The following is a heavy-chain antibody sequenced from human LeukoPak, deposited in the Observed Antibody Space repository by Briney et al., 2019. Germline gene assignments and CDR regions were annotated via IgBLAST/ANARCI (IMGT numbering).Heavy chain of an antibody. CDR3: TKDASQVRGVLRYGFDY. V-gene: IGHV3-7*03. J-gene: IGHJ4*02. CDR1: GFIFNDYW. D-gene: IGHD3-10*01. CDR2: IKPDESER. Sequence: GGSLRLSCAVSGFIFNDYWMAWVRQAPGKGLEWVANIKPDESERNYVDSVKGRVTISRDNAKNSLYLQMNSLRAEDTALYYCTKDASQVRGVLRYGFDYWGQGTLVTVSS.